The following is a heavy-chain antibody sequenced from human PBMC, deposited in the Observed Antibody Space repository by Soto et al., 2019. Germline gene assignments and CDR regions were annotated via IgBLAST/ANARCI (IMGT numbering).Heavy chain of an antibody. J-gene: IGHJ4*02. CDR3: ARGGIAVAGTAEDY. CDR1: GGSFSGYY. CDR2: INHSGST. V-gene: IGHV4-34*01. Sequence: SETLSLTCAVYGGSFSGYYWSWIRQPPGKGLEWIGEINHSGSTNYNPSLKSRVTISVDTSKNQFSLKLSSVTAADTAVYYCARGGIAVAGTAEDYWGQGTLVTVSS. D-gene: IGHD6-19*01.